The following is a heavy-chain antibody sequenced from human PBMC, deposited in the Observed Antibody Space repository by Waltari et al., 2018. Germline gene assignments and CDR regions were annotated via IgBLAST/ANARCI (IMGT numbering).Heavy chain of an antibody. CDR1: GLRVSGYA. D-gene: IGHD3-3*01. CDR2: ISGSGSTP. V-gene: IGHV3-23*01. J-gene: IGHJ5*01. CDR3: AKAIKGYNSAWFDY. Sequence: EVQLLESGGGLVQPGGSLSLSCAATGLRVSGYAMKWVRQAPGKGLEWVAAISGSGSTPFYADSVKGRFTISRDNSKNTVFLQMNSLRAEETAVYYCAKAIKGYNSAWFDYWGQGTLVTVSS.